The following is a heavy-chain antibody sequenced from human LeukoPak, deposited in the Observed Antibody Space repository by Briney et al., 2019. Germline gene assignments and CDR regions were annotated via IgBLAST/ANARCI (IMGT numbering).Heavy chain of an antibody. CDR3: ARIYDSSGYPHAFDI. J-gene: IGHJ3*02. D-gene: IGHD3-22*01. Sequence: RASVKVSCKASGYTFTSYGISWVRQAPGQGLEWMGWISAYNGNTNYAQKLQGRVTMTTDTSTSTAYMELRSLRSDDTAVYYCARIYDSSGYPHAFDIWGQGTMVTVSS. CDR2: ISAYNGNT. V-gene: IGHV1-18*01. CDR1: GYTFTSYG.